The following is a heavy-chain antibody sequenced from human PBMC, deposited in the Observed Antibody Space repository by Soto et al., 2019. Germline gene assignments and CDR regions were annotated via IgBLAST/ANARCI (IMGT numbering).Heavy chain of an antibody. J-gene: IGHJ6*02. V-gene: IGHV4-59*01. CDR2: IYYSGST. CDR3: ARVHGGYYYYGMDV. CDR1: GGSISSYY. Sequence: SETLSLTCTVSGGSISSYYWSWIRQPPGKGLEWIGYIYYSGSTSYNPSLKSRVTISVDTSKNQFSLKLSSVTAADTAVYYCARVHGGYYYYGMDVWGQGTPVTVYS.